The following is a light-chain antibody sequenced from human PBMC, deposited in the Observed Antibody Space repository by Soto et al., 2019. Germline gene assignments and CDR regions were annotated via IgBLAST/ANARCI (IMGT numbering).Light chain of an antibody. CDR2: KAS. V-gene: IGKV1-5*03. J-gene: IGKJ1*01. CDR3: QQYDTYWT. CDR1: QSISNW. Sequence: DIQLTQSPYTLSGSVGDRVILTCRASQSISNWLAWYQQKPGKAPNLLIYKASSLKSGVPSRFSGSGSGTEFTLTISSLQPDDFATYYCQQYDTYWTFGQGTKVDI.